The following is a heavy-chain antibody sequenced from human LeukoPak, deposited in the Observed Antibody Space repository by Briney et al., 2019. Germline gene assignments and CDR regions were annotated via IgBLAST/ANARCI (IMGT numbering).Heavy chain of an antibody. Sequence: SETLSLTCTVSGDSISTYHWNWVRKPPGKGLEWIGYMQSNGNSKYNPSLRSRVTIFIDTSKSQVALILSSVTAADTAVYYCARDKQHSYGRYFDHWGQGALVTVSS. J-gene: IGHJ4*02. CDR1: GDSISTYH. CDR2: MQSNGNS. V-gene: IGHV4-59*01. CDR3: ARDKQHSYGRYFDH. D-gene: IGHD3-16*01.